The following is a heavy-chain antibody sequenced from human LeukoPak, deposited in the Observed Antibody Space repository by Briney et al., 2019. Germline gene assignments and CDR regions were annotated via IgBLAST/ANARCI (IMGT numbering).Heavy chain of an antibody. D-gene: IGHD4-17*01. V-gene: IGHV3-23*01. Sequence: GGSLRLSCAASGFSLSSYWMSWVRQAPGKGLEWVSAISGSGGSTYYADSVKGRFTISRDNSKNTLYLQMNSLRAEDAAVYYCAKALGRWMTTVTPGYWGQGTLVTVSS. CDR3: AKALGRWMTTVTPGY. CDR2: ISGSGGST. CDR1: GFSLSSYW. J-gene: IGHJ4*02.